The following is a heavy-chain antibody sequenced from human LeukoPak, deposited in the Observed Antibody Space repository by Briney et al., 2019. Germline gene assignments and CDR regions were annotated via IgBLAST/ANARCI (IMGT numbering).Heavy chain of an antibody. J-gene: IGHJ4*02. CDR2: IYHSGST. V-gene: IGHV4-4*02. CDR3: ARVKQWLADFDY. Sequence: SETLSLTCAVSGGSISSSNWWSWVRQPPGKGLEWIGEIYHSGSTNYNPSLKSRVTISVDKSKNQFSLKLSSVTAADTAAYYCARVKQWLADFDYWGQGTLVTVSS. CDR1: GGSISSSNW. D-gene: IGHD6-19*01.